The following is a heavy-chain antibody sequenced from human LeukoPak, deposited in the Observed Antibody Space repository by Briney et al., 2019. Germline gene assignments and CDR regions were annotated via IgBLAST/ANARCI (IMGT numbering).Heavy chain of an antibody. CDR2: IWYDGSNK. CDR3: ARDSRRVYYYGMDV. Sequence: GGSLRLSCAASGFTFSSYGMHWVRQAPGKGLEWVAVIWYDGSNKYYADSVKGRFTISRDNSKNTLYLQMNSLRAEDTAVYYCARDSRRVYYYGMDVWGQGTTVTVSS. CDR1: GFTFSSYG. J-gene: IGHJ6*02. V-gene: IGHV3-33*01.